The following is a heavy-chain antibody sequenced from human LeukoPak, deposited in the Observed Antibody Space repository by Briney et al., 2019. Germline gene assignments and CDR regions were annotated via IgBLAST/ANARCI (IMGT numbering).Heavy chain of an antibody. CDR3: ARGGNIGYDYNAFDI. CDR2: INHSGST. D-gene: IGHD3-22*01. J-gene: IGHJ3*02. V-gene: IGHV4-34*01. CDR1: GGSFSGYY. Sequence: SETLSLTCAVYGGSFSGYYWSWIRQTPGKGLEWIGEINHSGSTNYNPSLKSRVTISVDTSKNQFSLKLSSVTAADTAVYYCARGGNIGYDYNAFDIWGQGTMVTVSS.